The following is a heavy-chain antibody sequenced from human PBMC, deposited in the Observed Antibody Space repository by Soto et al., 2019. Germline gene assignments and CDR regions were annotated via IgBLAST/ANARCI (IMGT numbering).Heavy chain of an antibody. D-gene: IGHD3-10*01. V-gene: IGHV1-69*01. CDR3: ATIGRDGDELDSFVQY. Sequence: QVQLEQSGAAVKMPGSSVRLSCKASGGSFYSYVFFWVRQAPGQGLEYMGGIIPLFNTPSYSQKFHGRATIAADGSTHPSHMDPNRLTYEDTALYFCATIGRDGDELDSFVQYWGQGSLVTVSS. J-gene: IGHJ4*02. CDR1: GGSFYSYV. CDR2: IIPLFNTP.